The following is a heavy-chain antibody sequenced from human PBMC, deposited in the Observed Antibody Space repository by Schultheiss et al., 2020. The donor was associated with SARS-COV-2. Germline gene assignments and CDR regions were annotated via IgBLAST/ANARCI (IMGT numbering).Heavy chain of an antibody. J-gene: IGHJ4*02. CDR3: ASAMVAFDY. D-gene: IGHD4/OR15-4a*01. V-gene: IGHV4-59*08. CDR1: GGSISSYY. CDR2: IYYSGST. Sequence: ESLKISCTVSGGSISSYYWSWIRQPPGKGLEWIGYIYYSGSTNYNPSLKSRVTISVDTSKNQFSLKLSSVTAADTAVYYCASAMVAFDYWGQGTLVTVSS.